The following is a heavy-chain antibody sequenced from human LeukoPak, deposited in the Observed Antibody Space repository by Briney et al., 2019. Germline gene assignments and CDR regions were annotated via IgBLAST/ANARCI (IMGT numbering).Heavy chain of an antibody. D-gene: IGHD3-22*01. CDR1: GASIRSGDYY. J-gene: IGHJ4*02. V-gene: IGHV4-39*01. CDR2: IYYNRGT. Sequence: SETLSLTCTVSGASIRSGDYYWSWIRQPPGKGLEWIGTIYYNRGTYYNPSLKSRVTISVDTSKNQFSLKLSSVTAADTAVYYCARLLVGVITTHSGDCWGQGTLVTVSS. CDR3: ARLLVGVITTHSGDC.